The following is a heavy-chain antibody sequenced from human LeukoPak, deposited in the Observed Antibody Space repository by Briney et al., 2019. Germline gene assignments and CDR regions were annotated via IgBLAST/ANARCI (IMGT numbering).Heavy chain of an antibody. V-gene: IGHV3-23*01. Sequence: GGSLRLSCEASGFTFSSYAMSWVRQAPGKGLEWVSAISGSGGSTYYADSVKGRFTISRDNSKNTLYLQMNSLRAEDTAVYYCAKGDYDFWSGPNSAYYFDYWGQGTLVTVSS. J-gene: IGHJ4*02. CDR3: AKGDYDFWSGPNSAYYFDY. D-gene: IGHD3-3*01. CDR1: GFTFSSYA. CDR2: ISGSGGST.